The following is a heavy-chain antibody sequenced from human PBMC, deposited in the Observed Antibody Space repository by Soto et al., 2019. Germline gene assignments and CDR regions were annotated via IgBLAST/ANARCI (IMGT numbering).Heavy chain of an antibody. CDR1: GFTFSNYA. CDR3: TQRTLTAIFPFAY. Sequence: EVQVLESGGGLVQPGGSLRRSCAASGFTFSNYAMAWVRQAPGKGLERVSVVSARGDSTNYADSVKGRFSISRDNATNSLYLETNSLRAHDTAVYYCTQRTLTAIFPFAYWGPGTLVTVSS. CDR2: VSARGDST. J-gene: IGHJ4*01. V-gene: IGHV3-23*01.